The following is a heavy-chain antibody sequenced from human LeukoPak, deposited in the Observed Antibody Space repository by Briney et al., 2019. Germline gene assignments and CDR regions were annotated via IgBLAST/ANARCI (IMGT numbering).Heavy chain of an antibody. Sequence: GESMRLSCAASGFTFSSLAMSWVRHPPGKGLEWVSAISGSGGSTYYADSVKGRFTISRDNSKNTLYLQMNSLRAEDTAVYYCAKAVTMWQLTGNWFDPWGQGTLVTVSS. CDR1: GFTFSSLA. D-gene: IGHD3-10*02. CDR2: ISGSGGST. V-gene: IGHV3-23*01. J-gene: IGHJ5*02. CDR3: AKAVTMWQLTGNWFDP.